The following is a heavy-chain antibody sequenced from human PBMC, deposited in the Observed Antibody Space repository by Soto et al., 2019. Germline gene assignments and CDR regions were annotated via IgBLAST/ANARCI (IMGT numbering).Heavy chain of an antibody. D-gene: IGHD1-1*01. Sequence: VQLLASGGGLVQPGGSLRLSCVVSGFTFTNYGVTWVRQAPGKGQEWVSGFSGGSGTTHYRDSVKGRFTISRDDSKSTVYLQMNSLGVDDTAVYYCVKWNGYGDYWGQGTLVTVSS. V-gene: IGHV3-23*01. CDR3: VKWNGYGDY. CDR1: GFTFTNYG. J-gene: IGHJ4*02. CDR2: FSGGSGTT.